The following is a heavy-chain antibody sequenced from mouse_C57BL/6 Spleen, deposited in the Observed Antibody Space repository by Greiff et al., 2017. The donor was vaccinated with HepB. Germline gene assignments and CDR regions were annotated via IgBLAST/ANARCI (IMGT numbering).Heavy chain of an antibody. CDR1: GFTFSSYA. J-gene: IGHJ3*01. CDR2: ISDGGSYT. D-gene: IGHD1-1*01. Sequence: EVMLVESGGGLVKPGGSLKLSCAASGFTFSSYAMSWVRQTPEKRLEWVATISDGGSYTYYQDNVKGRSTIARDNDKNNLYLQMSHLKSEDTAMYYFARDRDYGSSLAGFADWGQGTLVTVSA. CDR3: ARDRDYGSSLAGFAD. V-gene: IGHV5-4*01.